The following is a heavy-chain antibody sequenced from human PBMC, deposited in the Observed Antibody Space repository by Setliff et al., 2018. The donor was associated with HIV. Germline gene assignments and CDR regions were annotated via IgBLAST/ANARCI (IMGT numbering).Heavy chain of an antibody. CDR2: VNHSGGT. Sequence: PSETLSLTCAVYGGSFSTYYWSWIRQSPGKRLEWLGEVNHSGGTNYNPSLKRRLIISSDASKNQFSLRLKSVTAADTAVYFCARRMLRSAFDFWGHGTLVTVSS. D-gene: IGHD3-3*01. V-gene: IGHV4-34*01. CDR1: GGSFSTYY. CDR3: ARRMLRSAFDF. J-gene: IGHJ4*01.